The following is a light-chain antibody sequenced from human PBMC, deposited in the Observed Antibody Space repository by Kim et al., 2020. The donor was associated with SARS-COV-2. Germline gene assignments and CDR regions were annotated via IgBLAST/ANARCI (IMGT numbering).Light chain of an antibody. V-gene: IGKV1-27*01. CDR1: QGISTY. Sequence: SASVGDRVSITCRESQGISTYLAWYQQKPGKVPKLLIYDSSALQSGVPSRFSGSGSETDFILTISSLQPEDIATYYCQKYNSAPYTFGQGTKLEI. J-gene: IGKJ2*01. CDR2: DSS. CDR3: QKYNSAPYT.